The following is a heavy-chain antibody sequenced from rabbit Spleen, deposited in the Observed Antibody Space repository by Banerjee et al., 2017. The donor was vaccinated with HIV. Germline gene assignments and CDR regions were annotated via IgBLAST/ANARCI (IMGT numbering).Heavy chain of an antibody. CDR2: IFAGTTGNT. V-gene: IGHV1S45*01. D-gene: IGHD8-1*01. Sequence: QEQLEESGGGLVKPEGSLTLTCKASGVSFNDKDVMCWVRQAPGKGLEWTACIFAGTTGNTYYASWAKGRLTVSKTSSTTVTLQMTSLTVADTATYFCARDAGSGPYIDGYFSLWGPCTLVTVS. CDR3: ARDAGSGPYIDGYFSL. J-gene: IGHJ4*01. CDR1: GVSFNDKDV.